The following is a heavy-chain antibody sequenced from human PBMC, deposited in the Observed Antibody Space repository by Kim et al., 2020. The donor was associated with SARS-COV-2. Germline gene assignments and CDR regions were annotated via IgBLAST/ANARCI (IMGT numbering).Heavy chain of an antibody. CDR3: ARDERWMQLTF. V-gene: IGHV3-53*01. D-gene: IGHD5-18*01. CDR2: IYAVASA. J-gene: IGHJ4*02. CDR1: GFSVSSSY. Sequence: GGSLRLSCAATGFSVSSSYMSWVRQAPGKGLEWLAIIYAVASAYYADSVRGRFTISRDHSMDTVYLHMTDLRAEDTAIYYCARDERWMQLTFWGEGTLAT.